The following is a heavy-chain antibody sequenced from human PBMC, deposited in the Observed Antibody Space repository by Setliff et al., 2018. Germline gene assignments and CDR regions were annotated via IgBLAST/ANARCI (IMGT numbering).Heavy chain of an antibody. D-gene: IGHD1-1*01. CDR1: GYTFSSYA. V-gene: IGHV7-4-1*02. Sequence: ASVKVSCKASGYTFSSYAVNWVRQAPGQGLEWGGWINTNTGNPTYAQGFTGRFVFSLDTSVSTAYLQISSLKAEDTAVYYCARVGTGSLLDYWGQGTLVTVSS. J-gene: IGHJ4*02. CDR2: INTNTGNP. CDR3: ARVGTGSLLDY.